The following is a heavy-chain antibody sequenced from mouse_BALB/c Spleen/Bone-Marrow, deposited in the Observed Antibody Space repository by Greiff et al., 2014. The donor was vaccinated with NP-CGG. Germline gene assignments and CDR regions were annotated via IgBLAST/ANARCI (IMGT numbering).Heavy chain of an antibody. V-gene: IGHV5-6*01. D-gene: IGHD1-1*01. CDR1: GFSFSGYG. CDR3: ARPFTTVVATVFAY. Sequence: EVQLVESGGDLVKPGGSLKLPCAASGFSFSGYGMSWVRQTPDKRLEWVATISVGGTYTYYPDSVKGRFTISRDNAKNTLYLRMSSLKSEDTAMYYCARPFTTVVATVFAYWGQGTLVTVSA. CDR2: ISVGGTYT. J-gene: IGHJ3*01.